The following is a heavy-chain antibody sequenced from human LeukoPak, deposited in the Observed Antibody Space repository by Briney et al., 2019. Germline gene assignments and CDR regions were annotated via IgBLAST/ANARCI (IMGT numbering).Heavy chain of an antibody. CDR2: ISGSGGST. J-gene: IGHJ6*03. V-gene: IGHV3-48*03. CDR1: GFTFSSYE. Sequence: GGSLRLSCAASGFTFSSYEMNWVRQAPGKGLEWVSAISGSGGSTYYTDSVKGRFTISRDNAKNSLYLQMNSLRAEDTAVYYCARDVRSSWYYTVTKYYYYYYYMDVWGKGTAVTISS. CDR3: ARDVRSSWYYTVTKYYYYYYYMDV. D-gene: IGHD6-13*01.